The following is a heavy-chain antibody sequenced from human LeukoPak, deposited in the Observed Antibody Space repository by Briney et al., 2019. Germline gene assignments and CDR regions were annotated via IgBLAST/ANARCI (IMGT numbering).Heavy chain of an antibody. CDR1: GFTFSSYG. V-gene: IGHV3-30*18. J-gene: IGHJ6*04. D-gene: IGHD2-15*01. Sequence: PGGSLRLSCAASGFTFSSYGMHWVRQAPGKGLEWVAVISYDGSNKYYADSVKGRFTISRDNSKNTLYLQMNSLRAEDTAVYYCANGYCSGGSCYSLYYYYYGMDVWGKGTTVTVSS. CDR2: ISYDGSNK. CDR3: ANGYCSGGSCYSLYYYYYGMDV.